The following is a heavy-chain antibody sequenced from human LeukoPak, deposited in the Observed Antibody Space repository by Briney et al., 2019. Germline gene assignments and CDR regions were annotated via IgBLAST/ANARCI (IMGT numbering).Heavy chain of an antibody. CDR2: IYSSGIT. V-gene: IGHV4-59*01. CDR3: ARSGGFGSDY. D-gene: IGHD6-25*01. J-gene: IGHJ4*02. Sequence: SETLSLTCTVSGGSISSYYWSWIRQPPGKGLEWIGYIYSSGITNYSPSLKSRVTISVDTSKNQFSLKLTSVTAADTAVYFCARSGGFGSDYWGQGTLVTVSS. CDR1: GGSISSYY.